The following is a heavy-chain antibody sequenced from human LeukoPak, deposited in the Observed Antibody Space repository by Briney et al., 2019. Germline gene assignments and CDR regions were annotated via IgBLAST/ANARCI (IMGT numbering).Heavy chain of an antibody. J-gene: IGHJ4*02. Sequence: GGSLRHSCAASGFTVITNDMTWVRQAPGKGLEWVSVLYSDGNTKYADSVQGRFTISRDNSKNTLYLEMNSLSPDDTAVYYCARGVEPLAANTLAYWGQGTLVTVSS. CDR3: ARGVEPLAANTLAY. CDR2: LYSDGNT. V-gene: IGHV3-53*01. D-gene: IGHD1-14*01. CDR1: GFTVITND.